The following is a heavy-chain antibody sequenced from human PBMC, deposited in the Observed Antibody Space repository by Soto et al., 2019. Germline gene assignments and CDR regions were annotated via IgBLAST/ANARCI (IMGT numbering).Heavy chain of an antibody. CDR2: IIPIFGTA. D-gene: IGHD6-13*01. CDR3: ARGPPVMYISSWYCGY. V-gene: IGHV1-69*06. Sequence: VKVYLKASGGTFRIYAISWVRQAPVQGHECMRGIIPIFGTANYAQKFQGTVTITADKSTNTAYMELSLLRSEDPAVYYCARGPPVMYISSWYCGYWGQGSLVIFSS. CDR1: GGTFRIYA. J-gene: IGHJ4*02.